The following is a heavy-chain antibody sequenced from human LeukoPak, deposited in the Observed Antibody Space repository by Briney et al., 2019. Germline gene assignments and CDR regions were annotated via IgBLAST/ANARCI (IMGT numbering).Heavy chain of an antibody. D-gene: IGHD6-19*01. CDR3: ARDIAVAARFDY. CDR1: GFTFSSYS. V-gene: IGHV3-21*04. J-gene: IGHJ4*02. CDR2: ISSSSSYI. Sequence: GGSLRLSCAASGFTFSSYSMNWVRQAPGKGLEWVSSISSSSSYIYYADSVKGRFTISRDNAKNSLYLQMNSLRAEDTAVYYCARDIAVAARFDYWGQGTLVTVSS.